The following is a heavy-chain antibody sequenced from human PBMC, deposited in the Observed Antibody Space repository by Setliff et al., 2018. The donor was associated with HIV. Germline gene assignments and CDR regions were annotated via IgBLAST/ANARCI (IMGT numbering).Heavy chain of an antibody. V-gene: IGHV4-4*08. J-gene: IGHJ5*02. D-gene: IGHD5-12*01. CDR2: VYNSGGT. CDR3: ARDFKRYNSPCRFDP. CDR1: GGSISSQY. Sequence: ETLSLTCTVSGGSISSQYWSWIRQTPGKGLESIGYVYNSGGTNYNPSLKSRLTISMDTSKNQFSLKLNSVTAADTAVYYCARDFKRYNSPCRFDPWGPGTLVTVSS.